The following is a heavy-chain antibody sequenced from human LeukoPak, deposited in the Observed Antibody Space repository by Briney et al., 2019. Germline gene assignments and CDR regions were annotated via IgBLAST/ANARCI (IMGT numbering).Heavy chain of an antibody. CDR3: ARRYYYDSSGYYQGYYFDY. D-gene: IGHD3-22*01. Sequence: SETLSLTCTVSGGSISRSSYYWGWIRQPPGKGLEWIGSIYYSGSTYYNPSLKSRVTISVDTSKNQFSLKLSSVTAADTAVYYCARRYYYDSSGYYQGYYFDYWGQGTLVTVSS. V-gene: IGHV4-39*01. CDR1: GGSISRSSYY. J-gene: IGHJ4*02. CDR2: IYYSGST.